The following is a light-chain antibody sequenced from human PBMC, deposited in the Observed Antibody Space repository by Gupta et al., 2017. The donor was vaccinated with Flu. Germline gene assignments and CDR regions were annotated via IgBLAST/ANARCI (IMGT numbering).Light chain of an antibody. V-gene: IGLV2-14*01. J-gene: IGLJ1*01. CDR2: EVI. CDR3: SSFTTTRIDV. Sequence: GPPGQSIPISCSGTSSDVGAYNFVSWYQQYPGKAPKLMIYEVINRPSGVSNRFSGSKSGNTASLTISGFQAEDEADYYCSSFTTTRIDVFGTGTKVTVL. CDR1: SSDVGAYNF.